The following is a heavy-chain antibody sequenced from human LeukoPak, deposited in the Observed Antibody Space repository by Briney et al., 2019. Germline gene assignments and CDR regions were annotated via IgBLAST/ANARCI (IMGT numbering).Heavy chain of an antibody. V-gene: IGHV4-39*07. CDR2: IYYSGST. Sequence: SETLSLTCTVSGGSISSSSYYWGWIRQPPGKGLEWIGSIYYSGSTYYNPSLKSRVTISVDTSKNQFSLKLSSVTAADTAVYYCARFAQQLVSRGGDYWGQGTLVTVSS. CDR3: ARFAQQLVSRGGDY. CDR1: GGSISSSSYY. D-gene: IGHD6-13*01. J-gene: IGHJ4*02.